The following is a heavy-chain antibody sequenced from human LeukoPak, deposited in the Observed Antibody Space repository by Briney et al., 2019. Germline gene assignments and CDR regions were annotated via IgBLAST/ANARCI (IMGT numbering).Heavy chain of an antibody. CDR2: IWYDGSEQ. Sequence: GRSLRLSCAASGFTFSTYAIHWVRQAPGKGLEWVAVIWYDGSEQYYADSVKGRFIISRDNSKSTSDLQMNSLRAEDTAVYYCARESDSGGYRFDYWGQGSLVTVSS. V-gene: IGHV3-33*01. D-gene: IGHD3-22*01. CDR1: GFTFSTYA. CDR3: ARESDSGGYRFDY. J-gene: IGHJ4*02.